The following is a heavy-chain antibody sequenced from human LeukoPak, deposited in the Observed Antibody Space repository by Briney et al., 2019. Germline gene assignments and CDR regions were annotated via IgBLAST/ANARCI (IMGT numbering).Heavy chain of an antibody. J-gene: IGHJ4*02. CDR1: GGSFSGYY. Sequence: PSETLSLTCAVYGGSFSGYYWSWIRQPPGKGLEWIGEINHSGSTNYNPSLKSRVTISVDTSKNQFSLKLSSVTAADTAAYYCAVGAVAGGPFDYWGQGTLVTVSS. D-gene: IGHD6-19*01. CDR2: INHSGST. CDR3: AVGAVAGGPFDY. V-gene: IGHV4-34*01.